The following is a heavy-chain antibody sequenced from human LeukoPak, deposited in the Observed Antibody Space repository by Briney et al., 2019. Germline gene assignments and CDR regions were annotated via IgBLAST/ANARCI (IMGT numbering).Heavy chain of an antibody. Sequence: PGGSLRLSCAASGFTVSSNYMSWVRQPPGKGLELVSVIYSGGSTYYADSVKGRFTISIDNSKNTLYLQMSSLRAADTAVYYCARAGTYDFWSGYYTYYYYYYYMDVWGKGTTVTVSS. J-gene: IGHJ6*03. V-gene: IGHV3-66*02. CDR1: GFTVSSNY. D-gene: IGHD3-3*01. CDR2: IYSGGST. CDR3: ARAGTYDFWSGYYTYYYYYYYMDV.